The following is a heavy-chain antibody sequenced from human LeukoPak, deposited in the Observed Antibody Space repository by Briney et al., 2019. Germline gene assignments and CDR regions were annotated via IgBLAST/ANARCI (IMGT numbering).Heavy chain of an antibody. D-gene: IGHD6-6*01. CDR3: ASTYRSSSGASFDY. J-gene: IGHJ4*02. Sequence: SVKVSCKASGGTSSNYIFSWVRQAPGQGLDWMGRIIPILGIANYAQKFQGRVTITVDKSTSTAYMELSSLRSEDTAIYYCASTYRSSSGASFDYWGQGTLVTVSS. CDR1: GGTSSNYI. V-gene: IGHV1-69*02. CDR2: IIPILGIA.